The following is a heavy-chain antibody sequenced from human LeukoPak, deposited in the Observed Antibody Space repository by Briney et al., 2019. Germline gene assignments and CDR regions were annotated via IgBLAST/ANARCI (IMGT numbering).Heavy chain of an antibody. CDR3: VRDLGVDTSMIFFDY. CDR2: ISAYNGNT. CDR1: GYTFTSFG. J-gene: IGHJ4*02. D-gene: IGHD5-18*01. V-gene: IGHV1-18*01. Sequence: ASVKVSCKASGYTFTSFGIRWVRQAPGQGLEWMGWISAYNGNTKSAQKFQGRVIMTTDTSTNTAYMELRSLRSDDTAVFYCVRDLGVDTSMIFFDYWGQGTLVTVSS.